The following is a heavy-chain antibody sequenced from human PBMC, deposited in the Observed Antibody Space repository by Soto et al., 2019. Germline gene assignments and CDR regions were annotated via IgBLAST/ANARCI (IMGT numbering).Heavy chain of an antibody. V-gene: IGHV2-70*11. D-gene: IGHD6-6*01. J-gene: IGHJ4*02. CDR3: ARTQYSSSAGYYFDY. CDR1: GFSLSTSGMC. CDR2: IDWDDDK. Sequence: SGPTLVNPTETLTLTCTVSGFSLSTSGMCVSWIRQPPGKALEWLARIDWDDDKYYSTSLKTRLTISKDTSKNQVVLTMTNMDPVDTATYYCARTQYSSSAGYYFDYWGQGTLVTVSS.